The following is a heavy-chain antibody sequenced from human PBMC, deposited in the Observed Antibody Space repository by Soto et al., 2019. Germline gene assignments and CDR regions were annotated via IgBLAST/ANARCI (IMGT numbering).Heavy chain of an antibody. CDR1: GGSVSNKTYY. J-gene: IGHJ4*02. V-gene: IGHV4-61*01. CDR2: VYYSGTT. CDR3: ARTTAVPNTLRSRYFFDY. D-gene: IGHD4-17*01. Sequence: SETLSLTCSVSGGSVSNKTYYWGWIRQPPGKRLEWIGYVYYSGTTNYNPSLKSRVTISVDLSKNQFSLRLSSVTTADTALYYCARTTAVPNTLRSRYFFDYWGQGTLVTVSS.